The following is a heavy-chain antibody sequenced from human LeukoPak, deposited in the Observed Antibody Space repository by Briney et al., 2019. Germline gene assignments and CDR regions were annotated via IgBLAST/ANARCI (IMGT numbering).Heavy chain of an antibody. CDR2: IWYDGSNK. CDR1: GFTFSSYG. D-gene: IGHD3-10*01. CDR3: ARDLEEYYYGSGRSVGMDV. Sequence: GRSLRLSCAASGFTFSSYGMHWVRQAPGKGLERVAVIWYDGSNKYYADSVKGRFTISRDNSKNTLYLQMNSLRAEDTAVYYCARDLEEYYYGSGRSVGMDVWGQGTTVTVSS. J-gene: IGHJ6*02. V-gene: IGHV3-33*01.